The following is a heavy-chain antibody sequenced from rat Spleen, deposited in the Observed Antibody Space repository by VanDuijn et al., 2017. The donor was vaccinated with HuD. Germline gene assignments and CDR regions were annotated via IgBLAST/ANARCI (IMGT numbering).Heavy chain of an antibody. Sequence: EVQLVESGGGLVQPGRSLKLSCEASGFTFRNYDLAWVRQAPTKSLEWVASISTGGSNSNYRNSVKGRFTISRDNTKSTLYLHMDSLRSEDTATYYCTRHGYTTDYLNWFAYWCQGTLVTVSS. CDR2: ISTGGSNS. CDR3: TRHGYTTDYLNWFAY. V-gene: IGHV5S23*01. J-gene: IGHJ3*01. CDR1: GFTFRNYD. D-gene: IGHD1-6*01.